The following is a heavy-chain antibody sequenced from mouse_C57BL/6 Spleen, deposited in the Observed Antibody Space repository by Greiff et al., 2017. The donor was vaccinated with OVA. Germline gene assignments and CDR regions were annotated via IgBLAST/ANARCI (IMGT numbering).Heavy chain of an antibody. CDR2: IDPSDSYT. D-gene: IGHD2-3*01. V-gene: IGHV1-69*01. CDR3: ALSYDGYYFDY. CDR1: GYTFTSYW. Sequence: VQLQQPGAELVMPGASVKLSCKASGYTFTSYWMHWVKQRPGQGLEWIGEIDPSDSYTNYNQKFKGKSTLTVDKSSSTAYMQLSSLTSEDSAVYYCALSYDGYYFDYWGQGTTLTVSS. J-gene: IGHJ2*01.